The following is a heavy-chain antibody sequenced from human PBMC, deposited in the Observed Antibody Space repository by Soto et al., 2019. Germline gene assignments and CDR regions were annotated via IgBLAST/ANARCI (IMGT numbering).Heavy chain of an antibody. Sequence: QVQLVQSGAEVKKPGSSVKISCKASGCSLSNYGISRVRQAPGQGLEWMGGIIPVFGTANYAQKFQGRVTITADESTSIVYMDVTSLRSEDTAVYYCARGDATKIVVTTYYAMDVWGQGTTVTVAS. D-gene: IGHD3-9*01. J-gene: IGHJ6*02. V-gene: IGHV1-69*12. CDR2: IIPVFGTA. CDR3: ARGDATKIVVTTYYAMDV. CDR1: GCSLSNYG.